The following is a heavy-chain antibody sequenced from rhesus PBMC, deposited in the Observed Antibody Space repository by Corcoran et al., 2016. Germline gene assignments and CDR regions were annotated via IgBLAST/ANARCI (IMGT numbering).Heavy chain of an antibody. V-gene: IGHV3-100*02. J-gene: IGHJ4*01. CDR1: GFTFSSYE. D-gene: IGHD5-42*01. CDR2: ISESGGTI. CDR3: TRDPGYSGYSY. Sequence: DVQLVESGGGLVKPGGSLRLSCVASGFTFSSYEMHWVRQAPGKGLEWVSVISESGGTIYYADAVKGRFTYSRDNAKNSLFLQMNSLRAEDTAVYYCTRDPGYSGYSYWGQGVLVTVSS.